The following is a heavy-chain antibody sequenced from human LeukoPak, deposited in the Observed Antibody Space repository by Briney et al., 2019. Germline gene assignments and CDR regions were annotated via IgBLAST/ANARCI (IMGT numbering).Heavy chain of an antibody. CDR1: GGSISSSTYY. V-gene: IGHV4-39*01. D-gene: IGHD1-26*01. Sequence: MPSETLSLTCTVSGGSISSSTYYWGWIRQPPGKGLEWIGIIYYSGSTYYNPSLKTRVTISIDTSRNQFSLKLSSVTAADTAFYYCASQGHHGKIVGTNLSYFYMDVWGKGTTVTVSS. J-gene: IGHJ6*03. CDR3: ASQGHHGKIVGTNLSYFYMDV. CDR2: IYYSGST.